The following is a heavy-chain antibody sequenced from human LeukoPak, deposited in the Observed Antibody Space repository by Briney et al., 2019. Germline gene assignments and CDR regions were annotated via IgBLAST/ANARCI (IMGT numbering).Heavy chain of an antibody. J-gene: IGHJ4*02. V-gene: IGHV4-61*01. D-gene: IGHD6-13*01. CDR3: ARVSVAGTGPDY. CDR2: MSNSGHT. Sequence: SDTLSLTCTVSGGSVSSGNYYWSWIRQPPGKGLEWIGFMSNSGHTDSNASLKSRVTISVDTSKNQFSLKLKSVTAADTAVYYCARVSVAGTGPDYWGQGTLVTVSS. CDR1: GGSVSSGNYY.